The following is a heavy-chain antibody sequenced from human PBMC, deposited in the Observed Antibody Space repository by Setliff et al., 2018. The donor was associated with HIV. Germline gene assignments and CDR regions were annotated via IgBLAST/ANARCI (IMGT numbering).Heavy chain of an antibody. CDR2: MNPINGGT. V-gene: IGHV1-8*01. J-gene: IGHJ4*02. Sequence: ASVMVSCKTSGYLFTSHDINWVRQATGQGLEWLGWMNPINGGTGYAQEFQDRVTLTRDTSIDTAYMELSSLRSEDTAVYYCARGSGDVGDYWGQGSLVTVSS. CDR3: ARGSGDVGDY. CDR1: GYLFTSHD. D-gene: IGHD7-27*01.